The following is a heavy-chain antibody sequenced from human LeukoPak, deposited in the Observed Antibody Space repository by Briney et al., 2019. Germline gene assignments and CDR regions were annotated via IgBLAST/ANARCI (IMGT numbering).Heavy chain of an antibody. CDR3: ARGQWPDAFDI. CDR1: GYTFASFG. Sequence: ASVKVSCKASGYTFASFGITWVRQAPGQGLEWMGWINTHNGDTNYAQKFQGRVTITADESTSTAYMELSSLRSEDTAVYYCARGQWPDAFDIWGQGTMVTVSS. J-gene: IGHJ3*02. CDR2: INTHNGDT. V-gene: IGHV1-18*01. D-gene: IGHD6-19*01.